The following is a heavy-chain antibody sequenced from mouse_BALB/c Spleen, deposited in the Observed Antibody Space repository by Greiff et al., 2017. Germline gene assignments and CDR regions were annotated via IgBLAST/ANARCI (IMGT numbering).Heavy chain of an antibody. J-gene: IGHJ4*01. CDR1: GFTFSDYY. CDR2: ISDGGSYT. Sequence: EVQVVESGGGLVKPGGSLKLSCAASGFTFSDYYMYWVRQTPEKRLEWVATISDGGSYTYYPDSVKGRFTISRDNAKNNLYLQMSSLKSEDTAMYYCARDWAMDYWGQGTSVTVSS. V-gene: IGHV5-4*02. CDR3: ARDWAMDY.